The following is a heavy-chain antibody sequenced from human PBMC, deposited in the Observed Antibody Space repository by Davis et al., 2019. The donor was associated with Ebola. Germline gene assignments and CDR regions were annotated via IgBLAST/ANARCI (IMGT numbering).Heavy chain of an antibody. J-gene: IGHJ6*04. CDR1: GYTLTELS. V-gene: IGHV1-24*01. Sequence: ASVKVSCKVSGYTLTELSMHWVRQAPGKGLEWMGGFDPEDGETIYAQKFQGRVTMTEDTSTDTAYMELSSLRSEDTAVYYCATLRYSGSYYLFYGMDVWGKGTTVTVSS. CDR3: ATLRYSGSYYLFYGMDV. CDR2: FDPEDGET. D-gene: IGHD1-26*01.